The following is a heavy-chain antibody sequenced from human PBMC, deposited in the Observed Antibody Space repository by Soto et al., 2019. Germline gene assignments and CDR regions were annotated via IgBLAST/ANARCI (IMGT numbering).Heavy chain of an antibody. CDR2: IYYSGST. CDR3: ARIVVVVAATYSWFDP. Sequence: SETLSLTCTVSGGSISSGGYYWSWIRQHPGKGLEWIGSIYYSGSTYYNPSLKSRVTISVDTSKNQFSLKLSSVTAADTAVYYCARIVVVVAATYSWFDPWGQGTLVTVSS. CDR1: GGSISSGGYY. D-gene: IGHD2-15*01. J-gene: IGHJ5*02. V-gene: IGHV4-39*01.